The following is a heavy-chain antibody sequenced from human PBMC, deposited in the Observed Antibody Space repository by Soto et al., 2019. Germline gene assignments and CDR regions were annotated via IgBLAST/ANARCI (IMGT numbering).Heavy chain of an antibody. CDR3: ARRRAYCGGDCYWDDDAFDI. D-gene: IGHD2-21*02. V-gene: IGHV1-18*01. CDR1: GYTFTSYG. Sequence: AASVKVSCKASGYTFTSYGISWVRQAPGQGLEWMGWISAYNGNTNYAQKLQGRVTMTTDTSTSTAYMELRSLRSDDTAVYYCARRRAYCGGDCYWDDDAFDIWGQGTMVTVSS. CDR2: ISAYNGNT. J-gene: IGHJ3*02.